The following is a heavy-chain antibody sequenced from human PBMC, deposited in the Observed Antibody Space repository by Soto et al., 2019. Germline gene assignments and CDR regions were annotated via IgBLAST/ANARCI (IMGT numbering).Heavy chain of an antibody. D-gene: IGHD4-17*01. Sequence: SETLSLTCTVSGGSISTYYWTWIRQPPGKGLEWIGYINYSGSTNYNPSLKSRVTISVDTSKNQFSLKLSSVTAADTAVYYCATSYGDYDLFFDYWGQGTLVTVPS. CDR2: INYSGST. J-gene: IGHJ4*02. V-gene: IGHV4-59*08. CDR3: ATSYGDYDLFFDY. CDR1: GGSISTYY.